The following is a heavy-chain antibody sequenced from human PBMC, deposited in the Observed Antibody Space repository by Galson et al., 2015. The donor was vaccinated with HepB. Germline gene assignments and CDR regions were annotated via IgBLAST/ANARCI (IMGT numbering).Heavy chain of an antibody. CDR1: GFTFSSYW. V-gene: IGHV3-7*03. CDR2: IKQDGSEK. Sequence: SLRLCGAASGFTFSSYWMSWVRQAPGKGLEWVANIKQDGSEKYYVDSVKGRSTISRDNAKNSLYLQMNSLRAEDTAVYYYARSPGYDYWGQGTLVTVSS. D-gene: IGHD2-2*01. CDR3: ARSPGYDY. J-gene: IGHJ4*02.